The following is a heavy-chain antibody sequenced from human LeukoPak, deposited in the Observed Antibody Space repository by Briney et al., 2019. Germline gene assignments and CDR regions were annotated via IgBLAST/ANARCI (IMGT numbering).Heavy chain of an antibody. CDR3: ARLISGGSLRLFDP. CDR2: IYHSGST. CDR1: GGSISSYY. D-gene: IGHD2-15*01. J-gene: IGHJ5*02. V-gene: IGHV4-38-2*02. Sequence: PSETLSLTCTVSGGSISSYYWGWIRQPPGKGLEWIGSIYHSGSTYYNPSLKSRVTISVDTSKNQFSLKLSSVTAADTAVYYCARLISGGSLRLFDPWGQGTLVTVSS.